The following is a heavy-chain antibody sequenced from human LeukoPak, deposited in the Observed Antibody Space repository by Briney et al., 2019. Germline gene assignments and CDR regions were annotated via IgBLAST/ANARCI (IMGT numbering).Heavy chain of an antibody. CDR2: IYYSGST. J-gene: IGHJ4*02. CDR1: GGSISSYY. CDR3: ARDVGYYFDY. Sequence: SETLSLTCTVSGGSISSYYWSWIRQPPGKGLEWIGYIYYSGSTNYNPSLKSRVTISVDTSKNQFSLKLSSVSAADTAVYYCARDVGYYFDYWGQGTLVTVSS. V-gene: IGHV4-59*01.